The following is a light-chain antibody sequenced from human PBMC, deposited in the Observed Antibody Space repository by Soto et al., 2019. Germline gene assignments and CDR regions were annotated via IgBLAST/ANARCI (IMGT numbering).Light chain of an antibody. V-gene: IGKV3-15*01. CDR2: GAS. Sequence: EIVMTPSPSTLSVSPGARVTLSCRASQNIRSDLAWYQQKPGQAPRLLMYGASIRATGVPARFSGSGSGTDFTLTISSLQSEDLALYYCQQYINWTFGQGTKVDIK. CDR3: QQYINWT. CDR1: QNIRSD. J-gene: IGKJ1*01.